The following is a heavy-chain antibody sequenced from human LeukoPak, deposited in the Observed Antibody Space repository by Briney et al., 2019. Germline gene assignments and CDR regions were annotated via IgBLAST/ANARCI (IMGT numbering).Heavy chain of an antibody. CDR2: INHSGST. CDR1: GGSFSGYY. D-gene: IGHD6-6*01. V-gene: IGHV4-34*01. CDR3: ARTHEYSSSSALY. J-gene: IGHJ4*02. Sequence: SETLSLTCAVYGGSFSGYYWSWIRQPPGKGLEWIGEINHSGSTNYNPSLKSRVTISVDTSKNQFSLKLSSVTAADTAVYYCARTHEYSSSSALYWGQGTLVTVSS.